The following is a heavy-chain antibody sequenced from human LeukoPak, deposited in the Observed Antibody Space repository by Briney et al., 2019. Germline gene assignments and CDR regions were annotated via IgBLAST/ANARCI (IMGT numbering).Heavy chain of an antibody. V-gene: IGHV4-39*07. J-gene: IGHJ4*02. CDR3: ARLTYYYDGSGYYSDYYFDY. CDR2: IYYSGST. CDR1: GGSISSYY. D-gene: IGHD3-22*01. Sequence: SETLSLTCTVSGGSISSYYWGWIRQPPGKGLEWIGTIYYSGSTYYNPSLKSRVTISVDTFKNQFSLKLNSVTAADTAVYYCARLTYYYDGSGYYSDYYFDYWGQGTLVTVSS.